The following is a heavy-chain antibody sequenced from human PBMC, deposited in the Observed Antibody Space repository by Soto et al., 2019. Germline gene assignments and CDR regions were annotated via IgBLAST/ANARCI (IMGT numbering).Heavy chain of an antibody. J-gene: IGHJ4*02. D-gene: IGHD4-17*01. V-gene: IGHV3-30-3*02. CDR2: ISHDGSNY. CDR3: VKQETTVTTYFDY. CDR1: GFPFSGST. Sequence: ESGGGVVQPGRSLRISCAASGFPFSGSTMHWVRQAPGKGLEWVAVISHDGSNYYDADSVKGRFTISRDNSKNTLYLQMDSLRAEDTAMYYCVKQETTVTTYFDYWGQGTLVTVSS.